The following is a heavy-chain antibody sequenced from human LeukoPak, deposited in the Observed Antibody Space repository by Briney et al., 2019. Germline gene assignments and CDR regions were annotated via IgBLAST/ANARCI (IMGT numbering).Heavy chain of an antibody. CDR2: MNPNSGNT. CDR1: GYTFTSYD. J-gene: IGHJ6*04. CDR3: ARDRYYDIIYGMDV. Sequence: ASVKVSCKASGYTFTSYDINWVRQATGQGLEWMGWMNPNSGNTGYAQKFQGRVTMTRNTSISTAYMELSSLRSEDTAVYYCARDRYYDIIYGMDVWGKGTTVTVSS. V-gene: IGHV1-8*01. D-gene: IGHD3-9*01.